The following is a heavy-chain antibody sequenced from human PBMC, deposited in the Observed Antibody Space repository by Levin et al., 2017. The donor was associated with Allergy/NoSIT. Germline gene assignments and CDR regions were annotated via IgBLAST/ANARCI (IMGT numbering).Heavy chain of an antibody. D-gene: IGHD3-22*01. J-gene: IGHJ3*02. V-gene: IGHV3-7*01. CDR1: GFTFSSYW. CDR3: ASDYYYDSSGYVGAFDI. Sequence: GGSLRLSCAASGFTFSSYWMSWVRQAPGKGLEWVANIKQDGSEKYYVDSVKGRFTISRDNAKNSLYLQMNSLRAEDTAVYYCASDYYYDSSGYVGAFDIWGQGTMVTVSS. CDR2: IKQDGSEK.